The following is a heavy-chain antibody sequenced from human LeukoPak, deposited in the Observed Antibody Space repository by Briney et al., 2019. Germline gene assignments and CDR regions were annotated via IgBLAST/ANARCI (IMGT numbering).Heavy chain of an antibody. CDR1: GFTFSNFW. V-gene: IGHV3-7*03. Sequence: GGSLRLSCVVSGFTFSNFWMSWVRQAPGKGLEWVANIKVDGSEKYYAESVKGRFTISRDNAMNSLYLQMNSLRAEDTAIYYCARSLPYGTTWYGRSDFWGQGTLVTVSS. D-gene: IGHD6-13*01. CDR2: IKVDGSEK. CDR3: ARSLPYGTTWYGRSDF. J-gene: IGHJ4*02.